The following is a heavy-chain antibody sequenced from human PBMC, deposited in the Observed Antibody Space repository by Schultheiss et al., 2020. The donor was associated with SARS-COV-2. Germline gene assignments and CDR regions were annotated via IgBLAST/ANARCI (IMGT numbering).Heavy chain of an antibody. CDR3: AKGEAAAYGY. Sequence: GESLKISCAASGFTFSSYWMHWVRQAPGKGLVWVSRINSDGSSTSYADSVKGRFTISRDNAKNTLYLQMNSLRAEDTAVYYCAKGEAAAYGYWGQGTLVTVSS. V-gene: IGHV3-74*01. CDR2: INSDGSST. D-gene: IGHD6-13*01. CDR1: GFTFSSYW. J-gene: IGHJ4*02.